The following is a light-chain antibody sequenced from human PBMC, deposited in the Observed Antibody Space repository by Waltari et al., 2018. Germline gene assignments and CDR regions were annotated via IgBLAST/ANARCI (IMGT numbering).Light chain of an antibody. CDR1: SHDVGNYDL. V-gene: IGLV2-23*02. Sequence: QSALTQPASVSGSPGQSITIYCTGTSHDVGNYDLVSWYQQHPGKAPKLIISEVTKRPSGLSQRFSGSKSCNTASLTLSGLHTEDEGDYYCCSYSGDLSFGVVFGGGTKLTVL. J-gene: IGLJ2*01. CDR3: CSYSGDLSFGVV. CDR2: EVT.